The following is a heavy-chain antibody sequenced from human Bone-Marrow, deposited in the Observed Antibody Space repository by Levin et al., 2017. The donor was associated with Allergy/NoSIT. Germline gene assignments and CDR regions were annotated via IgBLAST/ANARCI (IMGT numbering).Heavy chain of an antibody. Sequence: GESLKISCKASGYIFTGYFFHWVRQAPGQGLEWMGWINPKSGDTHYAQKFQGSVTMTRDTSIGTVYMELSRLRSDDTAVYYCSSDKYPLGYCNNTTCYAGGGADYWGQGTLVIVSS. CDR2: INPKSGDT. CDR1: GYIFTGYF. V-gene: IGHV1-2*02. D-gene: IGHD2-2*01. J-gene: IGHJ4*02. CDR3: SSDKYPLGYCNNTTCYAGGGADY.